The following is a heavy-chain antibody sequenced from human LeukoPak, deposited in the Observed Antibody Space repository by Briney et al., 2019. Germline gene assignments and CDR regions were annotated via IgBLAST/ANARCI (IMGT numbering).Heavy chain of an antibody. CDR2: MNPNSGNT. V-gene: IGHV1-8*01. CDR1: GYTFTSYD. D-gene: IGHD3-3*01. CDR3: ARNPRSYYDFWSGYYNNWFDP. Sequence: ASVKVSCKASGYTFTSYDINWVRQATGQGLEWMGWMNPNSGNTGYAQKFQGRVTMTRNTSISTAYMELSSLRSEDTAVYYCARNPRSYYDFWSGYYNNWFDPWGQGTLVTVSS. J-gene: IGHJ5*02.